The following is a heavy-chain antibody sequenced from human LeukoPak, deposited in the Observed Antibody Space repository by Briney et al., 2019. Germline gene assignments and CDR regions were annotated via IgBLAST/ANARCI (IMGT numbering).Heavy chain of an antibody. CDR3: ARDRGVLLCP. CDR2: IIPIFGTA. D-gene: IGHD3-10*02. CDR1: GGTFSSYA. Sequence: PAASVKVSCKASGGTFSSYAISWVRQAPGQGLEWLGGIIPIFGTANYAQKFQGRVTITADESTSTAYMELSSLRSEDTAVYYCARDRGVLLCPWGQGTLVTVSS. V-gene: IGHV1-69*13. J-gene: IGHJ5*02.